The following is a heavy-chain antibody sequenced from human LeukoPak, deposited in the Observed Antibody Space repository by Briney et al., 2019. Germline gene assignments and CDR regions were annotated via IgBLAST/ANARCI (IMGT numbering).Heavy chain of an antibody. CDR1: VGSISSTNW. D-gene: IGHD2-15*01. Sequence: SQTLSLTCGVSVGSISSTNWWTWVRQPPGQGLEWIGEVSLITGANPNPSLPSRVTLSFQESSNRLSLSLTSATAALTARPCFSRESGAFCPIGYWGQGTLVIVPS. J-gene: IGHJ4*02. CDR3: SRESGAFCPIGY. V-gene: IGHV4/OR15-8*03. CDR2: VSLITGA.